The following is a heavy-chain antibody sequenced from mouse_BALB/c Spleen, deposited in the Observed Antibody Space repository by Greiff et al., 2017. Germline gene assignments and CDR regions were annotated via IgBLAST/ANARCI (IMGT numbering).Heavy chain of an antibody. D-gene: IGHD3-2*01. J-gene: IGHJ2*01. CDR3: ARLRQLGLQDFDY. CDR2: IDPANGNT. V-gene: IGHV14-3*02. CDR1: GFNIKDTY. Sequence: VQLKESGAELVKPGASVKLSCTASGFNIKDTYMHWVKQRPEQGLEWIGRIDPANGNTKYDPKFQGKATITADTSSNTAYLQLSSLTSEDTAVYYCARLRQLGLQDFDYWGQGTTLTVSS.